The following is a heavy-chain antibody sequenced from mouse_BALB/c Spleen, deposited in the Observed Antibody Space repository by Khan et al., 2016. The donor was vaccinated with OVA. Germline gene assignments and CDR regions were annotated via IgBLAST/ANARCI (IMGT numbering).Heavy chain of an antibody. Sequence: QVQLQQSGAELVKPGASVKLSCKTSGYTFTNYWIHWVKQRPGQGLEWIGEIYPGDGRTNNNENFKNKATLTVDISSTTAYMQLSSLTSEDSAVDYCTRNAYFGNYFDYWGQGTTLTVSS. CDR1: GYTFTNYW. J-gene: IGHJ2*01. D-gene: IGHD2-10*01. CDR3: TRNAYFGNYFDY. CDR2: IYPGDGRT. V-gene: IGHV1S81*02.